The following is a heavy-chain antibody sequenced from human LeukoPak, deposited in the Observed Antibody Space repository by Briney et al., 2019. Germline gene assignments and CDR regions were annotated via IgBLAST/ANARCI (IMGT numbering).Heavy chain of an antibody. Sequence: RPGGSLRLSCATSGFTFNSYAMSWVRQAPGKGLEWVSGISGSGGRTYYADSVKGRFTISRDNSKNTLYLQMNSLRAEDTAVYYCAKDLSVTTKNWFDPWGQGTLVTVSS. CDR3: AKDLSVTTKNWFDP. D-gene: IGHD4-11*01. CDR2: ISGSGGRT. J-gene: IGHJ5*02. V-gene: IGHV3-23*01. CDR1: GFTFNSYA.